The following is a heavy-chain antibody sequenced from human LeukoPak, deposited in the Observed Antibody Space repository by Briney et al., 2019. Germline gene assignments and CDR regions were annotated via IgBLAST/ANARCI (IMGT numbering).Heavy chain of an antibody. CDR1: DDSISDYY. CDR3: TRGAGLLIYY. CDR2: FYNSGRS. V-gene: IGHV4-59*01. D-gene: IGHD3-16*01. J-gene: IGHJ4*02. Sequence: PSETLSLTCTVSDDSISDYYRGWIRQPPGKGLEWIGYFYNSGRSTYNPSLKSRVTISADTSKNNFSLKLNSVTTADTALYYCTRGAGLLIYYWGQVILVTFSS.